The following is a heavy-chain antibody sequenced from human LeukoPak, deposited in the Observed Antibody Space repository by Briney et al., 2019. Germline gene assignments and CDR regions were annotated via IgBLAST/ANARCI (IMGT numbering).Heavy chain of an antibody. CDR3: ARGSDIVGATIYYYYGMDV. D-gene: IGHD1-26*01. Sequence: SETLSLTCAVYGGSFSGYYWSWIRQPPEKGLEWIGEINHSGSTNYNPSLKSRVTISVDTSKNQFSLKLSSVTAADTAVYYCARGSDIVGATIYYYYGMDVWGQGTTVTVSS. J-gene: IGHJ6*02. V-gene: IGHV4-34*01. CDR1: GGSFSGYY. CDR2: INHSGST.